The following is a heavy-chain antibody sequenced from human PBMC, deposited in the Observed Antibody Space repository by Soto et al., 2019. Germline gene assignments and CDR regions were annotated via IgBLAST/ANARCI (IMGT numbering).Heavy chain of an antibody. Sequence: SETLSLTCTVSGGPISSSSYYWGWIHQAPGKGLEWLATIYYTGYTYHNPSLKSHVTISVDTSKNQFSLKLTSVTAADTALYYCARSAIATHWFFDLWGRGTLVTVSS. J-gene: IGHJ2*01. CDR1: GGPISSSSYY. V-gene: IGHV4-39*01. CDR2: IYYTGYT. D-gene: IGHD5-18*01. CDR3: ARSAIATHWFFDL.